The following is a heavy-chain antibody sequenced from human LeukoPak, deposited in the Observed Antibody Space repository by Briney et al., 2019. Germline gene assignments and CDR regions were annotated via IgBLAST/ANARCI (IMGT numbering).Heavy chain of an antibody. J-gene: IGHJ4*02. CDR2: IKEDGSEK. Sequence: GGSLRLSCAASGFTFSTYWMTWVRQAPGKGLEWVASIKEDGSEKYYVDSVQGRFTISRDNAKSSMYLQMNSLRAEDTGVYYCARGGYYRFEYWGQRTLVTVSS. D-gene: IGHD2/OR15-2a*01. V-gene: IGHV3-7*01. CDR1: GFTFSTYW. CDR3: ARGGYYRFEY.